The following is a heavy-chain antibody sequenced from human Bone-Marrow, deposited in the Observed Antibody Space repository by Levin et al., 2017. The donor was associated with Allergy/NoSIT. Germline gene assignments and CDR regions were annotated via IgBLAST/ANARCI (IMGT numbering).Heavy chain of an antibody. CDR1: GYTFINYG. Sequence: GASVKVSCKTSGYTFINYGISWVRQAPGQGLEWMGWISAYNGDTNYVQKFQGRVIMTTDTSTSTAYMELTSLRSDDTAVYYCARVQEDYDFWSGNSDYWGQGTLVTVSS. V-gene: IGHV1-18*01. J-gene: IGHJ4*02. CDR3: ARVQEDYDFWSGNSDY. D-gene: IGHD3-3*01. CDR2: ISAYNGDT.